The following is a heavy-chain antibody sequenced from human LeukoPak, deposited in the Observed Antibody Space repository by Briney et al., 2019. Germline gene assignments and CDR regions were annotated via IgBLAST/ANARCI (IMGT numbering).Heavy chain of an antibody. CDR3: ARLARYCGGGSCYFTY. CDR2: IYPGDSDT. CDR1: GYSFTSYW. J-gene: IGHJ4*02. Sequence: GESLKISCKGSGYSFTSYWIGWVRQMPGKGLGWMGIIYPGDSDTRYSPSFQGQVAFSADKSISTAYLQWSSLKASDTAMYYCARLARYCGGGSCYFTYWGQGTLVTVSS. V-gene: IGHV5-51*01. D-gene: IGHD2-15*01.